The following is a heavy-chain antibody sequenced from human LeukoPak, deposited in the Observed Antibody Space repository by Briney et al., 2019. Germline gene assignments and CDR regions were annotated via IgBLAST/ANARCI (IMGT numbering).Heavy chain of an antibody. CDR1: GGSISSGSYY. V-gene: IGHV4-61*02. J-gene: IGHJ4*02. CDR3: AREEGHFDY. Sequence: SQTLSLTCTVSGGSISSGSYYWRWIRQPAGTGLEWIGRIYTSGSTNYNPSLKSRVTISVDTSKNQFSLKLSSVTAADTAVYYCAREEGHFDYWGQGTLVTVSS. CDR2: IYTSGST.